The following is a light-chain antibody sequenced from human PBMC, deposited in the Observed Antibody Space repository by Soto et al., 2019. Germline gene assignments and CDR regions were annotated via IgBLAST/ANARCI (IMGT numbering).Light chain of an antibody. J-gene: IGKJ1*01. CDR3: QQYGSSPPT. V-gene: IGKV3-20*01. Sequence: EIVLTQSPATLSLSPGERATLSCRASQSVSSNYLASYQRKPGQAPRLLIYGASSRATDIPYRFSGSGSGTDFTLTITRLEPEDCVVYYCQQYGSSPPTFGQGTKVEIK. CDR2: GAS. CDR1: QSVSSNY.